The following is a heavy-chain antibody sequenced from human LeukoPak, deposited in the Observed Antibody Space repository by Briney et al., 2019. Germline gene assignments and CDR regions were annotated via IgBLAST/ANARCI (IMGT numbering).Heavy chain of an antibody. D-gene: IGHD3-10*01. CDR3: ARARSGSIMADNYYYYMDV. V-gene: IGHV1-46*01. CDR1: GYTFTSYY. Sequence: ASVKVSCKASGYTFTSYYMHWVRQAPGQGLEWMGIINPSGGSTSYAQKFQGRVTMTRDMSTSTVYMELSSLRPEDTAVYYCARARSGSIMADNYYYYMDVWGKGTTVTVSS. J-gene: IGHJ6*03. CDR2: INPSGGST.